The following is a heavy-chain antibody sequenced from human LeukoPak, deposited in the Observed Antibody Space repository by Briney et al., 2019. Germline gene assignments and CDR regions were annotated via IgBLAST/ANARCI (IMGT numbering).Heavy chain of an antibody. Sequence: SVKVSCKASGGTFSSYVISWVRQAPGQGLEWMGGIIPIFGTANYAQKFQGRVTITADESTSTAYMELSSLRSEDTAVYYCARDTEETSSSWYLGFQQYGMDVWGQGTTVTVSS. CDR3: ARDTEETSSSWYLGFQQYGMDV. J-gene: IGHJ6*02. CDR1: GGTFSSYV. D-gene: IGHD6-13*01. CDR2: IIPIFGTA. V-gene: IGHV1-69*13.